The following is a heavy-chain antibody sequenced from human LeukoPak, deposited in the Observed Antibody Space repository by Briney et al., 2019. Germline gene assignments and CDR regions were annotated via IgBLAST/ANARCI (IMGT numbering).Heavy chain of an antibody. CDR3: VRARSYFYDSSGYLFIRETADYFDH. CDR1: GFTFSSYA. D-gene: IGHD3-22*01. Sequence: GGSLRLSCAASGFTFSSYAMHWVRQAPGKGLEWVAVISYDGSNKYYADSVKGRFTISRDNSKNTLYLQMNSLRVEDTGVYYCVRARSYFYDSSGYLFIRETADYFDHWGQGTHVIVSS. V-gene: IGHV3-30-3*01. J-gene: IGHJ4*02. CDR2: ISYDGSNK.